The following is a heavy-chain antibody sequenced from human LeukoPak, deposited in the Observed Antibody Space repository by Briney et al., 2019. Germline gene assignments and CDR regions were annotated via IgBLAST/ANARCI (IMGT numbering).Heavy chain of an antibody. CDR1: GGSIRSRSYF. V-gene: IGHV4-39*01. J-gene: IGHJ6*03. Sequence: PSETLSLTCTVSGGSIRSRSYFWGWIRQPPGKELEWIGSINYSGSTDYNPSVKSRVTISVDTSKNQFSLRLTSVTAADTAVYYCARRAVTRINYYYMDVWGKGTTVTISS. CDR3: ARRAVTRINYYYMDV. CDR2: INYSGST. D-gene: IGHD4-17*01.